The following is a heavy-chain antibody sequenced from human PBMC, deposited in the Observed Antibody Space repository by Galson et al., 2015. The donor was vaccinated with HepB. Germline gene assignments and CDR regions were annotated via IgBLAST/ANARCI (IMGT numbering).Heavy chain of an antibody. V-gene: IGHV1-2*02. Sequence: SVKVSCKASGYTFTGYYMHWVRQAPGQGLEWMGWINPNSGGTNYAQKFQGRVTMTRDTSISTAYMELSRLRSDDTAVYYCARDGGWDTVVVPAAMNGDYWGQGTLVTVSS. CDR2: INPNSGGT. CDR1: GYTFTGYY. CDR3: ARDGGWDTVVVPAAMNGDY. D-gene: IGHD2-2*01. J-gene: IGHJ4*02.